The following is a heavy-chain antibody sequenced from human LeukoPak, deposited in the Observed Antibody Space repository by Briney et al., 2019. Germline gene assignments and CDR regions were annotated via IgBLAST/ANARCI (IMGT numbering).Heavy chain of an antibody. CDR3: APLNYYDSSGYSSAFDI. CDR1: GFTVSSNH. J-gene: IGHJ3*02. D-gene: IGHD3-22*01. Sequence: GGSLRLSCAISGFTVSSNHMSWVRQAPGKGLEWVSYISSSSSTIYYADSVKGRFTISRDNAKNSLYLQMNSLRAEDTAVYYCAPLNYYDSSGYSSAFDIWGQGTMVTVSS. V-gene: IGHV3-48*04. CDR2: ISSSSSTI.